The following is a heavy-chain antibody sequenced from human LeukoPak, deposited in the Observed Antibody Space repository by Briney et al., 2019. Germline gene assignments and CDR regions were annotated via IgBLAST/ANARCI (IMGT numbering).Heavy chain of an antibody. CDR1: GFTVSYYY. D-gene: IGHD6-19*01. J-gene: IGHJ5*01. V-gene: IGHV3-66*03. Sequence: GGSVRLSCAVAGFTVSYYYMRWVRQAGGKGLEWVALIRGSGETFYGDSWKGRFTISRDDSKNTVSLQINSLRVEDTAEYFCARDRAATHGWVEFDSWGQGTLVTVSS. CDR3: ARDRAATHGWVEFDS. CDR2: IRGSGET.